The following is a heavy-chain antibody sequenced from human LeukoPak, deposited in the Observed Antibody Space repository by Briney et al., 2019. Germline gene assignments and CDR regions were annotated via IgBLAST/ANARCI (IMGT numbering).Heavy chain of an antibody. J-gene: IGHJ4*02. CDR2: IYYSGST. V-gene: IGHV4-59*01. CDR1: GGSINNYW. Sequence: PSETLSLTCSVSGGSINNYWWNWIRQPPGKGQEWIGYIYYSGSTSYNPSLKSRLTISVDTSLNQFSLKLNSVTAADTAVYYCARYCSGGDCYSKALDYWGQGILVTVSS. CDR3: ARYCSGGDCYSKALDY. D-gene: IGHD2-15*01.